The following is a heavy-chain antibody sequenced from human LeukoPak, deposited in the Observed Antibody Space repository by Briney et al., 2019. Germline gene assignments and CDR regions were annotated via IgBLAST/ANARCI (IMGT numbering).Heavy chain of an antibody. D-gene: IGHD5-18*01. J-gene: IGHJ6*02. CDR3: ARDGSDTAMVSYYYGMDV. CDR1: GFTFSDYY. V-gene: IGHV3-11*01. Sequence: GGSLRLSCAASGFTFSDYYMSWIRQAPGKGLEWVSYISSSGSTIYYADSVKGRLTISRDNAKNSLYLQMNSLRAEDTAVYYCARDGSDTAMVSYYYGMDVWGQGTTVTVSS. CDR2: ISSSGSTI.